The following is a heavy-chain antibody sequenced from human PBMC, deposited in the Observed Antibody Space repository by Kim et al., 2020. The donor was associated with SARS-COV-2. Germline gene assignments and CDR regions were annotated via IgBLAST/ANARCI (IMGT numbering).Heavy chain of an antibody. CDR1: GFTFSRYW. CDR2: INGDGRST. D-gene: IGHD3-16*01. Sequence: GGSLRLSCAASGFTFSRYWMHWVRQAPGKGLVWVSHINGDGRSTSYADSVKGRVTISRDNAKNTLYLQMNSLRAEDTAVYYCARGGSGSLDYWGQGTLFT. J-gene: IGHJ4*02. CDR3: ARGGSGSLDY. V-gene: IGHV3-74*01.